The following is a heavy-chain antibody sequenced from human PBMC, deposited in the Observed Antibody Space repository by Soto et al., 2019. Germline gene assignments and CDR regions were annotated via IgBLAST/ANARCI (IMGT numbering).Heavy chain of an antibody. J-gene: IGHJ3*02. V-gene: IGHV3-11*01. D-gene: IGHD6-19*01. Sequence: GGSLRLSCAASGFTFSDYYMSWIRQAPGKGLEWVSYISSSGSTIYYADSVKGRFTISRDNAKNSLYLQMNSLRAEDTAVYYCASPFSSGPIADAFDIWGQGTMVTVSS. CDR3: ASPFSSGPIADAFDI. CDR2: ISSSGSTI. CDR1: GFTFSDYY.